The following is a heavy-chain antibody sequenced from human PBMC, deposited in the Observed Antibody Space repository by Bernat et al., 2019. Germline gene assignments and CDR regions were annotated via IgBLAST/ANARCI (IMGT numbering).Heavy chain of an antibody. Sequence: EVQLVESGGGLVKPGGSLRLSCAASGFTFSNAWMSWVRQAPGKGLAWVGRIKSKTDGGTTDYAAPVKGRFTISRDDSKNTLYLQMNSLKTEDTAVYYCNTSRKRITMVRGVIYYFDYWGQGTLVTVSS. D-gene: IGHD3-10*01. V-gene: IGHV3-15*01. CDR3: NTSRKRITMVRGVIYYFDY. CDR2: IKSKTDGGTT. J-gene: IGHJ4*02. CDR1: GFTFSNAW.